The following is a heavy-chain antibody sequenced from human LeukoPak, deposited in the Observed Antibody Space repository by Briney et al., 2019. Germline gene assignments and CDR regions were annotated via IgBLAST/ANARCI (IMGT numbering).Heavy chain of an antibody. CDR2: IYAGGGSTYYA. Sequence: GGSLRLSCTASEFTFSSRAMSWVRQAPGKGLEWVSAIYAGGGSTYYAYYADSVKGRFTISRDNSKNTLYLQMNSLRVEDTAIYYCAKDSADYWGQGTLVTVSS. V-gene: IGHV3-23*01. CDR3: AKDSADY. J-gene: IGHJ4*02. CDR1: EFTFSSRA.